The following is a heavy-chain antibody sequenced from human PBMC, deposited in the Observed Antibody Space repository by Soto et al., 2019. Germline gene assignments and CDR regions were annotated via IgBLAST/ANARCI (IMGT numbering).Heavy chain of an antibody. CDR1: GYTFTGYY. CDR3: ARGEDTRWYFHHFDY. D-gene: IGHD2-2*01. J-gene: IGHJ4*02. Sequence: QVQLVQSGAEVKKPGASVKVSCQASGYTFTGYYLHWARQAPGQGLEWMGWINPNSGDTNYAQHFQGRVTMTRDTSISTAYLEFSDLTSDDTAVYYCARGEDTRWYFHHFDYWGQGTLLTVSS. V-gene: IGHV1-2*02. CDR2: INPNSGDT.